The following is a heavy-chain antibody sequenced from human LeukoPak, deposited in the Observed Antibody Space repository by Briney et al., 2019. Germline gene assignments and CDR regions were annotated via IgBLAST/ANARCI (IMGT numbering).Heavy chain of an antibody. CDR1: GGSISSGSYY. Sequence: PSETLSLTCTASGGSISSGSYYWSWIRQPAGKGLEWIGRIYTSGSTNYNPSLKSRVTISVDKSKNQFSLKLSSVTAADTAVYYCARDLTVRGVISFDYWGQGTLDTVSS. V-gene: IGHV4-61*02. CDR3: ARDLTVRGVISFDY. D-gene: IGHD3-10*01. J-gene: IGHJ4*02. CDR2: IYTSGST.